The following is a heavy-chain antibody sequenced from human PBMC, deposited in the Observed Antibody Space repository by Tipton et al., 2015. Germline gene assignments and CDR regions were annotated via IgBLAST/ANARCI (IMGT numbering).Heavy chain of an antibody. CDR1: GGSVSSGSAYH. CDR3: ARASIIQGYYHDSSRYYLFNS. V-gene: IGHV4-61*01. Sequence: TLSLTCTVSGGSVSSGSAYHWGWIRQSPGEGLEWIGYIYYSGSTNYNPSLRSRVAMSMDTSKNQFSLKLSSVIAADTAVYYCARASIIQGYYHDSSRYYLFNSWGQGTLVTVSS. J-gene: IGHJ1*01. D-gene: IGHD3-22*01. CDR2: IYYSGST.